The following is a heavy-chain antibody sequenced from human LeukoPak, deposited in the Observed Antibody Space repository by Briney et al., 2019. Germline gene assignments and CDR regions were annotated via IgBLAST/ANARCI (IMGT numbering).Heavy chain of an antibody. CDR3: ARDRTVTTDY. V-gene: IGHV3-48*01. D-gene: IGHD4-11*01. J-gene: IGHJ4*02. CDR2: ISSSSSTI. Sequence: PGGSLRLSCAASGLTFSSYSMNWVRQAPGKGLEWVSYISSSSSTIYYADSVKGRFTISRDNAKNSLYLQMNSLRAEDTAVYYCARDRTVTTDYWGQGTLVTVSS. CDR1: GLTFSSYS.